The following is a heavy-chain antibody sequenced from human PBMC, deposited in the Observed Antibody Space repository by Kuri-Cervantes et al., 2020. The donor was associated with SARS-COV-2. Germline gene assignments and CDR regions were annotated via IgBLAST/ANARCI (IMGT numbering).Heavy chain of an antibody. CDR2: ISSNGDNK. CDR1: GFTFSSFP. D-gene: IGHD3-22*01. Sequence: GESLKISCIASGFTFSSFPMHWVRQAPGKGLESVAVISSNGDNKYYADSVKGRFTISRDNSKNTLYLQMNSLGPDDTAVYFCARAQTMTYLGFDSWGQGTPVTVSS. CDR3: ARAQTMTYLGFDS. V-gene: IGHV3-30-3*01. J-gene: IGHJ4*01.